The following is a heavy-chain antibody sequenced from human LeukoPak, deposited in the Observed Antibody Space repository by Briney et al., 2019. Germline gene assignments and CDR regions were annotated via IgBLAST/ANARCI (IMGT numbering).Heavy chain of an antibody. Sequence: PGGSLRLSCTASGFTFSDYYMSWIRQAPGKGLEWVAVISYDGSNKYYADSVKGRFTISRDNSKNTLYLQMNSLRAEDTAVYYCTRSLNSGTYSDYWGQGTLVTVSS. CDR1: GFTFSDYY. D-gene: IGHD1-26*01. CDR3: TRSLNSGTYSDY. V-gene: IGHV3-30-3*01. CDR2: ISYDGSNK. J-gene: IGHJ4*02.